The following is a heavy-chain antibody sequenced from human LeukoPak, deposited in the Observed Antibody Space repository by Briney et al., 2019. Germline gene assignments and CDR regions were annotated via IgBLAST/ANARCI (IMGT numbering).Heavy chain of an antibody. Sequence: GSSVKVSCKASGGTFTSYTISWVRQAPGQGLEWRGGIIPILGIANYAQKFQDRVTITAYKSTSTAYMELSSLRSEDTAVYYCATLGRLAYCGGDCSPDAFDIWGQGTMVTVSS. CDR2: IIPILGIA. CDR3: ATLGRLAYCGGDCSPDAFDI. J-gene: IGHJ3*02. V-gene: IGHV1-69*02. CDR1: GGTFTSYT. D-gene: IGHD2-21*01.